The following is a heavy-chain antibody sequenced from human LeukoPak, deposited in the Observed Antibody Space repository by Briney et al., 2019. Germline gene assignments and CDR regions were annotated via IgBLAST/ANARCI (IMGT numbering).Heavy chain of an antibody. J-gene: IGHJ4*02. CDR1: GFTFSSYS. CDR3: ARGDGFDY. V-gene: IGHV3-48*01. Sequence: GGSLRLSCAASGFTFSSYSMNWVRQAPGKGLEWVSYISSFSSTIYYADSVKGRFTISRDNAKNSLYLQMNTLRAEDTAVCYCARGDGFDYWGQGTLVTVSS. CDR2: ISSFSSTI. D-gene: IGHD5-24*01.